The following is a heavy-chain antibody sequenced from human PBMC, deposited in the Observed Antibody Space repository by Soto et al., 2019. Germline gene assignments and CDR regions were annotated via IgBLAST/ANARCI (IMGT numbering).Heavy chain of an antibody. J-gene: IGHJ6*02. CDR3: AREGAAPLHGMDV. CDR1: GFTFSSYA. Sequence: HPGGSLRLSCAASGFTFSSYAMHWVRQAPGKGLEWVAVISYDGSNKYYADSVKGRFTISRDNSKNTLYLQMNSLRAEDTAVYYCAREGAAPLHGMDVWGQGTTVTVSS. D-gene: IGHD6-25*01. V-gene: IGHV3-30-3*01. CDR2: ISYDGSNK.